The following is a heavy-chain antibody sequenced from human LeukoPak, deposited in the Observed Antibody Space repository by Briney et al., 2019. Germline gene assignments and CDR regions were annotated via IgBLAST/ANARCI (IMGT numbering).Heavy chain of an antibody. CDR2: ISAYNGNT. CDR1: GYTFTSYG. D-gene: IGHD3-3*01. J-gene: IGHJ4*02. CDR3: AAFRASASYDFWSGYPRQ. V-gene: IGHV1-18*01. Sequence: ASVKVSCKASGYTFTSYGISWVRQAPGQGLEWMGWISAYNGNTNYAQKFQGRVTITADESTSTAYMELSSLRSEDTAVYYCAAFRASASYDFWSGYPRQWGQGTLVTVSS.